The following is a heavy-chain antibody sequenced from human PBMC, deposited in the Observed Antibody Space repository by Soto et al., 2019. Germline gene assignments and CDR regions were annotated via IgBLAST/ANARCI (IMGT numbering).Heavy chain of an antibody. CDR2: IKKDGSKI. J-gene: IGHJ3*02. D-gene: IGHD3-10*01. CDR1: GFSFGSSW. V-gene: IGHV3-7*05. Sequence: EVQLVESGGGLVQPGGSLRLSCAASGFSFGSSWMTWVRQAPGKGLEWVANIKKDGSKISYLDSVRGRFTISRDNAKNSMCLEMKSLRAYDTAMDYCASDVSAGSGILYFDDVDILGRGTMVTVSS. CDR3: ASDVSAGSGILYFDDVDI.